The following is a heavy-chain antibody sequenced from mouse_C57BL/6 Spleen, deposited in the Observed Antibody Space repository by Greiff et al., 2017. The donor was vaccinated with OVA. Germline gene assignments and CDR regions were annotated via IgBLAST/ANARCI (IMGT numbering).Heavy chain of an antibody. D-gene: IGHD1-1*01. CDR2: IYPGSGST. CDR1: GYTFTSYW. Sequence: QVQLQQPGAELVKPGASVKMSCKASGYTFTSYWITWVKQRPGQGLEWIGDIYPGSGSTNYNEKFKSKATLTVDTSSSTAYLQLSSLTSEDSAVYYCARHYYCSSYYAMDYWGQGTSVTVSS. V-gene: IGHV1-55*01. CDR3: ARHYYCSSYYAMDY. J-gene: IGHJ4*01.